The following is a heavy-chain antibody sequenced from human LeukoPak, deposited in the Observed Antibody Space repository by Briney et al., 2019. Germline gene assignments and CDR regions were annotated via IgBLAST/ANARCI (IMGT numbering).Heavy chain of an antibody. Sequence: GGSLRLSCAASGFTFSDYTMNWVRQAPGKGLEWVSCISGSGKYIYYADSVKGRSTISRDNAKNSLFLQMDSLRAEDTAAYYCARARLDFVTGYAYGPFDYWGQGTLLTVSS. V-gene: IGHV3-21*01. CDR3: ARARLDFVTGYAYGPFDY. D-gene: IGHD3/OR15-3a*01. J-gene: IGHJ4*02. CDR1: GFTFSDYT. CDR2: ISGSGKYI.